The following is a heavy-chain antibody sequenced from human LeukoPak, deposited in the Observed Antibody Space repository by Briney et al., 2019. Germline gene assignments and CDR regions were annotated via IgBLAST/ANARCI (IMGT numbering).Heavy chain of an antibody. J-gene: IGHJ5*01. Sequence: GGSLRLSCQASGFTFYMYAMSWVRQAPGKGLEWVASMCGAAGCTFYPDSVKGRFTISRDNSKNVLYLRMNSLTAEDTAIYYCAKDRPNFHENSGHYYRRDGDSWGQGTLVTVSS. D-gene: IGHD3-22*01. CDR1: GFTFYMYA. CDR3: AKDRPNFHENSGHYYRRDGDS. V-gene: IGHV3-23*01. CDR2: MCGAAGCT.